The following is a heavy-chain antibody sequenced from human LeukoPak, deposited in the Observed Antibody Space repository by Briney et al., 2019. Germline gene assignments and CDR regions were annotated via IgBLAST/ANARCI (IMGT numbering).Heavy chain of an antibody. CDR3: ASPYCGGDCYADY. D-gene: IGHD2-21*02. V-gene: IGHV3-53*01. CDR1: GFTVSSNY. J-gene: IGHJ4*02. CDR2: IYSSGST. Sequence: GGSLRLSCAASGFTVSSNYMSWVRQAPGKGLEWVSVIYSSGSTYYADSVKGRFTISRDNSKNTLYLQMNSLRAEDTAVYYCASPYCGGDCYADYWGQGTLVTVSS.